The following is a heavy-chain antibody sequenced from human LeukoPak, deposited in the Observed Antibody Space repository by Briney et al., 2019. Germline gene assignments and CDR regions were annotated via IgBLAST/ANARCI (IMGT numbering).Heavy chain of an antibody. V-gene: IGHV4-34*01. CDR3: AGMSYYDFWSGYRGYYYYYMDV. Sequence: SQTLSLTCAVYGGSFSGYYWSWIRQPPGKGLEWIGEINHSGSTNYNPSLKSRVTISEDTSKNQFSLKLSSVTAADTAEYYCAGMSYYDFWSGYRGYYYYYMDVWGKGTTVTVSS. D-gene: IGHD3-3*01. J-gene: IGHJ6*03. CDR1: GGSFSGYY. CDR2: INHSGST.